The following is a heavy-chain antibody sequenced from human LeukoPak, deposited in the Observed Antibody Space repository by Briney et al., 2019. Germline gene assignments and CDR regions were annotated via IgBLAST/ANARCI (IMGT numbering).Heavy chain of an antibody. CDR2: ISGSGGST. CDR3: AKGTALVGATFDWFDP. CDR1: GFTFSSYA. Sequence: PGGSLRLSCAASGFTFSSYAMSWVRQAPGKGLEWVSAISGSGGSTYYADSVKGRFTISRDNSKNTLYLQMNSLRAEDTAVYYCAKGTALVGATFDWFDPWGQGTLVTVSS. V-gene: IGHV3-23*01. J-gene: IGHJ5*02. D-gene: IGHD1-26*01.